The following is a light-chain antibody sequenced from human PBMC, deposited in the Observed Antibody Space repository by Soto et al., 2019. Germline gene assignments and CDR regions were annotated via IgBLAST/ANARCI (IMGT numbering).Light chain of an antibody. CDR1: QDISNY. CDR3: QHYDNLLFT. Sequence: DIQMTQSPSSLSASVGDRVTITCQASQDISNYLNWYQQKPGKAPKLLIYDASNLETGVPSRFSGSGSGTDFTFTISSLQPEGIATYYCQHYDNLLFTFGPGTKVDIK. CDR2: DAS. J-gene: IGKJ3*01. V-gene: IGKV1-33*01.